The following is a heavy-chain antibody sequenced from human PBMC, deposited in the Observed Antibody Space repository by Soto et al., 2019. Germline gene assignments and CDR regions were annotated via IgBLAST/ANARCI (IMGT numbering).Heavy chain of an antibody. D-gene: IGHD6-19*01. CDR3: AAGAVAGTLHYYYYYGMDV. V-gene: IGHV1-58*01. J-gene: IGHJ6*02. Sequence: SVKVYCKASGFTFTSSAVQWGRQARGQRLEWIGWIVVGSGNTNYAQKFQERVTITRDMSTSTAYMELSSLRSEDTAVYYCAAGAVAGTLHYYYYYGMDVWGQGTTVTVSS. CDR1: GFTFTSSA. CDR2: IVVGSGNT.